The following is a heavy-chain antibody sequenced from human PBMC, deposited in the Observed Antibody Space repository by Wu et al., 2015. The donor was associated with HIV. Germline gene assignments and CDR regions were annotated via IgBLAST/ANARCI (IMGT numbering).Heavy chain of an antibody. D-gene: IGHD3-22*01. Sequence: QVQLVQSGAEVRRPGASVKVSCKASGDTFTSYDINWVRQAPGQGLEWVGWMNPNTYDTVYAQKFQGRVVMTRDTSKNTAYMELSSLRFDDTAVYYCARGLSAYFDSSGYKPGTFDYWARERWSLS. CDR2: MNPNTYDT. CDR1: GDTFTSYD. CDR3: ARGLSAYFDSSGYKPGTFDY. J-gene: IGHJ4*02. V-gene: IGHV1-8*01.